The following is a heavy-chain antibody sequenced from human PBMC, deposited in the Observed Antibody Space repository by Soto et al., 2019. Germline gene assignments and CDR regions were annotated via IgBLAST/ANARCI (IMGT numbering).Heavy chain of an antibody. J-gene: IGHJ6*03. CDR3: ARGGVWIGVAGSSFYYYMDV. V-gene: IGHV1-18*01. CDR1: GYTFTSYG. D-gene: IGHD6-19*01. Sequence: HVQLVLSGAEVKKPGASVKVSCKASGYTFTSYGISWVRQAPGQGLEWMGWISAYNGNTNYAQKLQGRVTMTTDTSTSTAYMELRSVRSDDAAVYYCARGGVWIGVAGSSFYYYMDVWGKGTTVTVSS. CDR2: ISAYNGNT.